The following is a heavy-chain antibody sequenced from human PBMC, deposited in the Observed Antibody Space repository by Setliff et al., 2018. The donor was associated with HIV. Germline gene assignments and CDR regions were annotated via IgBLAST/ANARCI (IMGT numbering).Heavy chain of an antibody. V-gene: IGHV4-31*03. CDR2: IHYNGST. Sequence: TLSLTCTVSGGSVTNGGYFWSWIRQHPGKGLEWIGYIHYNGSTHYKSSLKSRFTMSLDTPKNQFSLKINSVTAADTAVYYCAKQSFYDYVWGTVWYFDVWGRGTLVTVSS. CDR3: AKQSFYDYVWGTVWYFDV. D-gene: IGHD3-16*01. CDR1: GGSVTNGGYF. J-gene: IGHJ2*01.